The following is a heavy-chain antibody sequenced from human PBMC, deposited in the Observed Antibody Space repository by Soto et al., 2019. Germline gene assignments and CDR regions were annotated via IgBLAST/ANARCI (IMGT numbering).Heavy chain of an antibody. CDR2: IYSGGTT. CDR1: GFTVSSTNY. V-gene: IGHV3-53*01. D-gene: IGHD5-12*01. CDR3: HGYGY. J-gene: IGHJ4*02. Sequence: EVQVVESGGGLIQPGGSLRLSCVVSGFTVSSTNYMSWVRHDPGKGLEWVSVIYSGGTTFYADSVKGRFTISRDNSKNTLYRQMNSLRAEDTAVYYCHGYGYWGQGTLVTVSS.